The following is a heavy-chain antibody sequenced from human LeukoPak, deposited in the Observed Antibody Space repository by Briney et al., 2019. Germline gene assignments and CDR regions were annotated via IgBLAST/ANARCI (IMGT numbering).Heavy chain of an antibody. CDR1: GNSISNFY. CDR2: LYGSGTT. V-gene: IGHV4-4*07. Sequence: SETLSLTCSVSGNSISNFYWNWFRQPAGNRLEWIGRLYGSGTTSYNPSLASRVSMSLDTSRNQFSLRPNSVTAADTAVYYCARATYSGDTSYVFDYWGQGTLVSVSS. D-gene: IGHD1-26*01. CDR3: ARATYSGDTSYVFDY. J-gene: IGHJ4*02.